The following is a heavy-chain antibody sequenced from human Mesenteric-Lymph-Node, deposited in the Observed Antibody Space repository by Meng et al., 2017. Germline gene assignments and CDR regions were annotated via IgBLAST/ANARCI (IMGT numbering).Heavy chain of an antibody. Sequence: ESLKISCAASGFTFSSYSMNWVRQAPGKGLEWIGEITHSGSTNYTPSLKSRVTISVDTSKNQFSLKLSSVTAADTAVYYCARAYGYYGSGRRVRFDPWGQGTLVTVSS. D-gene: IGHD3-10*01. CDR2: ITHSGST. CDR3: ARAYGYYGSGRRVRFDP. CDR1: GFTFSSYS. J-gene: IGHJ5*02. V-gene: IGHV4-34*01.